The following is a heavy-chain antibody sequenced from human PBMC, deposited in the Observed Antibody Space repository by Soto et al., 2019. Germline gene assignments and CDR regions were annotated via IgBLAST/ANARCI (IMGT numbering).Heavy chain of an antibody. CDR2: ISSNGGST. Sequence: GGSLRLSCSASGFTFSSYAMHWVRQAPGKGLEYVSAISSNGGSTYYADSVKGRFTISRDNSKNTLYLQMSSLRAEDTAVYYCEKVPDYDFWSGYGMYYYYGMDVWGQGTTVTVSS. D-gene: IGHD3-3*01. J-gene: IGHJ6*02. V-gene: IGHV3-64D*08. CDR1: GFTFSSYA. CDR3: EKVPDYDFWSGYGMYYYYGMDV.